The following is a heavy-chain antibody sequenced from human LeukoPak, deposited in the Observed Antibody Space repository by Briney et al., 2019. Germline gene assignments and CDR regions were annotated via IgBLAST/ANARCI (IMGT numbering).Heavy chain of an antibody. CDR3: ASYVTNGSGKYYFDY. D-gene: IGHD3-10*01. J-gene: IGHJ4*02. CDR1: GDSISSSDHS. V-gene: IGHV4-39*01. CDR2: ISHSGST. Sequence: SETLSLTCTVSGDSISSSDHSWSWIRQPPGKELEWIASISHSGSTYYNPSLKSRVTISVDTSKNQISLRLSSVTAADAAVYFCASYVTNGSGKYYFDYWGKGSLVTASS.